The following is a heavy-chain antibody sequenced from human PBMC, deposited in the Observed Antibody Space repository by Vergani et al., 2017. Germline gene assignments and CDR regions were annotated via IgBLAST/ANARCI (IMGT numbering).Heavy chain of an antibody. V-gene: IGHV1-69*04. CDR3: SGGVGGAYYCYYMDV. Sequence: QVQLVQSGAEVKKPGASVKVSCKASGGTFSSYAISWVRQAPGQGLEWMGRIIPILGIANYAQKFQGRVTITADKSTSTAYMELSSLRSEDTAVYYCSGGVGGAYYCYYMDVWGKGTTVTVSS. CDR2: IIPILGIA. D-gene: IGHD1-26*01. CDR1: GGTFSSYA. J-gene: IGHJ6*03.